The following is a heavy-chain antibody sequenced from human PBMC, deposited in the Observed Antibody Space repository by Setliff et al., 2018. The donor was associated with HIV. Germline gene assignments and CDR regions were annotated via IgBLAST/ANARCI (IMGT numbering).Heavy chain of an antibody. D-gene: IGHD1-20*01. J-gene: IGHJ2*01. V-gene: IGHV4-34*01. Sequence: SQTLSLTCAVYVGSFSGYYWSWIRQPPGKGLEWIGYIYHSGSTFYNPSLKSRVTMSLDTSRNEVSLRLSSVTAADTATYFCARVRFNFDNVRCFDLWGPGTLVTVSS. CDR1: VGSFSGYY. CDR2: IYHSGST. CDR3: ARVRFNFDNVRCFDL.